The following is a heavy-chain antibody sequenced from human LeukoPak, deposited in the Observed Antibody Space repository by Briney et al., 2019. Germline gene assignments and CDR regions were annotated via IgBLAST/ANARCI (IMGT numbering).Heavy chain of an antibody. D-gene: IGHD4/OR15-4a*01. J-gene: IGHJ4*02. CDR2: IYPGDSDT. V-gene: IGHV5-51*01. CDR3: ARHVFHMVRTYHFDY. CDR1: GYSFTSYW. Sequence: GESLKISCKGSGYSFTSYWIGWVRQMPGKGLEWMGIIYPGDSDTRYSPSFQGQVTISADKSISTAYLQWNSLKASGTAMYYCARHVFHMVRTYHFDYWGQGTLVTVSS.